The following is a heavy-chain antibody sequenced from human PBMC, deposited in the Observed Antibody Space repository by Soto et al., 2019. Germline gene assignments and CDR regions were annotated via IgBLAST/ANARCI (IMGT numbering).Heavy chain of an antibody. CDR1: GFTFSTYW. CDR2: INQDGSEK. V-gene: IGHV3-7*01. Sequence: EVQLMESGGGLVQPGGSLRLSCAASGFTFSTYWMDWVRQTPGKGLEWVANINQDGSEKNYVDSVKGRFTIYRDNAKNSLYLQMSSLTAEDSALYYCSRSIDSWGQGTLVTVSS. J-gene: IGHJ4*02. CDR3: SRSIDS.